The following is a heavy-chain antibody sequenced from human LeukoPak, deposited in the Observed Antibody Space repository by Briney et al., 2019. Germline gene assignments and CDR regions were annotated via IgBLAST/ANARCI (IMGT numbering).Heavy chain of an antibody. CDR3: ARGGRWELPRPYAFDI. Sequence: ASVKVSCKASGYTFTSYGISWVRQAPRQGLEWMGWISAYNGHTNYAQKFQGRVTMTTDTSTSTAYMELRSLRSDDTAVYYCARGGRWELPRPYAFDIWGQGTVVTVSS. CDR2: ISAYNGHT. CDR1: GYTFTSYG. J-gene: IGHJ3*02. V-gene: IGHV1-18*01. D-gene: IGHD1-26*01.